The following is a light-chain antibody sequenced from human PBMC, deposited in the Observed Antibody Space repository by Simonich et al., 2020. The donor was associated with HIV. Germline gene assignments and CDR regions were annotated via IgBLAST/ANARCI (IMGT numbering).Light chain of an antibody. V-gene: IGKV3-15*01. CDR3: RQYNNWPSPFT. CDR2: GAS. CDR1: QNVASN. J-gene: IGKJ3*01. Sequence: IVLTQSPATLSLSPGERATLSCRVSQNVASNLAWYQQKPGQAPRLLIYGASSRATGIPARFSGSGFGTEFSLTISSMQSEDFAVYYCRQYNNWPSPFTFGPGTKVDIE.